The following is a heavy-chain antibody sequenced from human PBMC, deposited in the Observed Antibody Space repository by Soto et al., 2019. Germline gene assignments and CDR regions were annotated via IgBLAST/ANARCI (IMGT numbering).Heavy chain of an antibody. V-gene: IGHV4-59*01. CDR3: ARDHPHSYGVYYFDY. CDR2: VYSSGST. CDR1: GGCISSYY. J-gene: IGHJ4*02. D-gene: IGHD5-18*01. Sequence: SETLSLTCTVSGGCISSYYWSWIRQPPGKGLEWIGYVYSSGSTHYNPSLQSRVTISADTSKNQVSLKVNSVTAADTAVYYCARDHPHSYGVYYFDYWGQGPPVTVSS.